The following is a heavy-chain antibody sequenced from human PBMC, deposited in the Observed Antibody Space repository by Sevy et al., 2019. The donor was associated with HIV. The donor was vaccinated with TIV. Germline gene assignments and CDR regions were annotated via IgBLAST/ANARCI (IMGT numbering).Heavy chain of an antibody. J-gene: IGHJ4*02. CDR1: GFTFSSYS. Sequence: GGSLILSCAASGFTFSSYSMNWVRQAPGKGLEWVSSISSSSSYIYYADSVKGRFTISRDNAKNSLYLQMNSLRAEDTAVYYCAREDHRFEIAVAGTLDYWGQGTLVTVSS. CDR3: AREDHRFEIAVAGTLDY. D-gene: IGHD6-19*01. CDR2: ISSSSSYI. V-gene: IGHV3-21*01.